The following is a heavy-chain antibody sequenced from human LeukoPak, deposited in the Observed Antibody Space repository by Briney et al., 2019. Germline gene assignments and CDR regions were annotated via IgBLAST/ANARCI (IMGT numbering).Heavy chain of an antibody. J-gene: IGHJ4*02. CDR3: AKDYSSNGDIAH. V-gene: IGHV3-23*01. CDR1: GFTFSSCT. Sequence: QAGGSLRLSCAVSGFTFSSCTMRWVRQAPGKGLEWVSGISGSGGSTSYADSVKGRFTISRDNSKNTLYLQMNSLTAEDTAVYYCAKDYSSNGDIAHWGQGTLVTVSS. CDR2: ISGSGGST. D-gene: IGHD4-11*01.